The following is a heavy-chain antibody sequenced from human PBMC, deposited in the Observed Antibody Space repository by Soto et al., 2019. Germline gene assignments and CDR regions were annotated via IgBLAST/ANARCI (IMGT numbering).Heavy chain of an antibody. J-gene: IGHJ4*02. CDR3: ARQIRNTYGYLPRYMEQ. CDR1: GASISSDNYY. CDR2: IYYSGNT. Sequence: SETLSLTCRVSGASISSDNYYWGWIRQTPGKGLEWIGSIYYSGNTYYNPSLKSGITISGDTSKSQFSLTLSSVTAAYSAIYFCARQIRNTYGYLPRYMEQWGQGT. D-gene: IGHD5-18*01. V-gene: IGHV4-39*01.